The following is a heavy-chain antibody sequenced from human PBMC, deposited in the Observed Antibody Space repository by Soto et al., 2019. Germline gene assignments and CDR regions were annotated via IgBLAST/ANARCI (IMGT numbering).Heavy chain of an antibody. D-gene: IGHD3-22*01. CDR2: ISSSSGYI. J-gene: IGHJ5*02. V-gene: IGHV3-21*01. CDR3: ARDPVNYDSSGYYLNWFDP. Sequence: PGGSLRLSCAASGFTFSSYSMNWVRQAPGKGLEWVSSISSSSGYIYYADSVKGRFTISRDNAKNSLYLQMNSLRAEDTAVYYCARDPVNYDSSGYYLNWFDPWGQGTLVTVSS. CDR1: GFTFSSYS.